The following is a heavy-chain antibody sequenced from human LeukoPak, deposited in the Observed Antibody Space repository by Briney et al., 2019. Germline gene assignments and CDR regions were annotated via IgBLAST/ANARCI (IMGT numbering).Heavy chain of an antibody. CDR2: IGGSGDST. CDR3: AKEGPGGGGYFDD. J-gene: IGHJ4*02. CDR1: GFTFSSYI. V-gene: IGHV3-23*01. Sequence: GGSLRLSCAASGFTFSSYIMSWVRQAPGKGLEWVSLIGGSGDSTYYADSVKGRFTISRDNSKNTLYLRMNSLRADDTAVYYCAKEGPGGGGYFDDWGQGTLVTLSS. D-gene: IGHD3-16*01.